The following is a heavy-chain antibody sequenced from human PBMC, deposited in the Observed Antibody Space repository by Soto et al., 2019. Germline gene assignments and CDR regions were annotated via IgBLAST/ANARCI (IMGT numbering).Heavy chain of an antibody. J-gene: IGHJ6*03. Sequence: SETLPLTCAFSTGSVSSSKWLSWVRQPPGKGLEWIGEIHHNGTTNYNPSLKSRVTISVDKSNNLLSLNLRSVTAADTAVYYCARKRDSLVRGIKGYFYYYFMDVWGRGTTVTVSS. V-gene: IGHV4-4*02. CDR3: ARKRDSLVRGIKGYFYYYFMDV. CDR2: IHHNGTT. CDR1: TGSVSSSKW. D-gene: IGHD3-10*01.